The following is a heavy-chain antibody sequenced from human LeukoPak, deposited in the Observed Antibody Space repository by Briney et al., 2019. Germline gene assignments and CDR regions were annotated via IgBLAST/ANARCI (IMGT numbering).Heavy chain of an antibody. CDR3: ARLHYYYGMDV. V-gene: IGHV4-34*01. Sequence: SETLSLTCAVYGGSFSGYYWSWIRQPPGKGLEWIGSIYYSGSTYHNPSLKSRVTISVNTSKNQFSLKLSSVTAADTAVYYCARLHYYYGMDVWGQGTTVTVSS. CDR2: IYYSGST. CDR1: GGSFSGYY. J-gene: IGHJ6*02.